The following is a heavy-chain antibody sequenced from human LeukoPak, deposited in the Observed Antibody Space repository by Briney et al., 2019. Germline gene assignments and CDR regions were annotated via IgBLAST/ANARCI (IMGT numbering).Heavy chain of an antibody. CDR2: IASDGSHT. J-gene: IGHJ3*02. Sequence: PGRSLRLSCAASGFTFSNYFMHWVRQAPGKGLEWVADIASDGSHTFYVESVKGRFTISRDNSKNTLYLQMSSLGPEDTAVYFCARERQDTVIHSGAFDIWGQGTMVTVSS. V-gene: IGHV3-30-3*01. CDR1: GFTFSNYF. CDR3: ARERQDTVIHSGAFDI. D-gene: IGHD2-21*02.